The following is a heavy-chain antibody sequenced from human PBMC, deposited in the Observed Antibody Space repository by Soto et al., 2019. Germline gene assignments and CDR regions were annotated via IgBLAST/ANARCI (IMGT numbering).Heavy chain of an antibody. D-gene: IGHD6-13*01. J-gene: IGHJ6*02. CDR1: GFTLSNAW. V-gene: IGHV3-15*01. Sequence: GGSLRPSCAAFGFTLSNAWMSWVRQAPGKGLEWVGRIKSKTDGGTTDYAAPVKGRFTISRDDSKSTLYLQMNSLKTEDTAVYYCTVIQQLVYYYYYYGMDVWGQGTTVTVSS. CDR2: IKSKTDGGTT. CDR3: TVIQQLVYYYYYYGMDV.